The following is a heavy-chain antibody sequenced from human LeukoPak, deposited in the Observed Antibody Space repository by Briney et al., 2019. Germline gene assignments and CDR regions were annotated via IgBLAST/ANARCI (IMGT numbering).Heavy chain of an antibody. CDR1: GFTFSDYY. D-gene: IGHD6-19*01. J-gene: IGHJ4*02. Sequence: HSGGSLRLSCAASGFTFSDYYMSWVRQAPGKGLEWVANIKQDGSEKYYVDSVKGRFTISRDNAKNSLYLQMNSLRAEDTAVYYCASISRGVYQWLADGGYWGQGTLVTVSS. CDR3: ASISRGVYQWLADGGY. V-gene: IGHV3-7*01. CDR2: IKQDGSEK.